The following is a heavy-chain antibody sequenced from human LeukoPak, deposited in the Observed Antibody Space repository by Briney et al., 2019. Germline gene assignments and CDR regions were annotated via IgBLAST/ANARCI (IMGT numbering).Heavy chain of an antibody. Sequence: ASVKVSCKASGYTFTGYYMHWVRQAPGQGLEWMGWINPNSGGTNYAQKFQGRVTMTRDTSISTAYMELSRLRSDDTAVYYCAREGDYDSSGYYWNYLDYWGQGTLVTVSS. D-gene: IGHD3-22*01. V-gene: IGHV1-2*02. J-gene: IGHJ4*02. CDR3: AREGDYDSSGYYWNYLDY. CDR1: GYTFTGYY. CDR2: INPNSGGT.